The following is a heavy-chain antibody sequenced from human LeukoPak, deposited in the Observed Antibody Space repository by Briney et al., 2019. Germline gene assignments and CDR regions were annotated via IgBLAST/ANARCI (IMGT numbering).Heavy chain of an antibody. Sequence: GGSLRLSCAASGFTFSSYSMNWFRQAPGKGLEWVSYISSSSSTIYYADSVKGRFTISRDNAKNSLYLQMNSLRAEDTAVYYCARDREYSSSSFLFDYWGQGTLVTVSS. CDR1: GFTFSSYS. CDR2: ISSSSSTI. J-gene: IGHJ4*02. CDR3: ARDREYSSSSFLFDY. V-gene: IGHV3-48*04. D-gene: IGHD6-6*01.